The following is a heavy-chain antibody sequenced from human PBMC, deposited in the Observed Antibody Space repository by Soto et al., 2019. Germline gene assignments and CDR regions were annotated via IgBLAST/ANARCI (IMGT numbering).Heavy chain of an antibody. CDR3: AKELRYYDSSGYYPRYYFDY. CDR1: GFTFSSYA. D-gene: IGHD3-22*01. CDR2: ISYDGSNK. V-gene: IGHV3-30-3*01. Sequence: PGGSLRLSCAASGFTFSSYAMHWVRQAPGKGLEWVAVISYDGSNKYYADSVKGRFTISRDNSKNTLYLQMNSLRAEDTAVYYCAKELRYYDSSGYYPRYYFDYWGQGTLVTVSS. J-gene: IGHJ4*02.